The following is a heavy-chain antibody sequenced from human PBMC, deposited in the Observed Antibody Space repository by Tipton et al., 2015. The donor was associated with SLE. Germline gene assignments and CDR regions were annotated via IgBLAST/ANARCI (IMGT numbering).Heavy chain of an antibody. CDR1: GGSISSSNYY. J-gene: IGHJ2*01. CDR2: IYSGGST. CDR3: ARDSAVNFWYFDL. V-gene: IGHV4-61*05. Sequence: TLSLTCTVSGGSISSSNYYWGWIRQPPGKGLEWIGYIYSGGSTNYNPPLKSRVSISVDTSKNQFSLRLTSVTAADTAMYYCARDSAVNFWYFDLWGRGTLVTVSS. D-gene: IGHD3/OR15-3a*01.